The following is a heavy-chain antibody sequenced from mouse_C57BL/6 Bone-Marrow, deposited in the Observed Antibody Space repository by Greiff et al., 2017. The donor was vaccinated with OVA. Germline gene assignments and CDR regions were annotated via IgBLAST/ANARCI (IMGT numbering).Heavy chain of an antibody. Sequence: EVHLVESGPELAKPGASVKIPCKASGYTFTDYNMDWVKQSHGKSLEWIGDINSNNGGTIYNQKFKGKATLTVDKSSSTAYMELRSLTSEDTAVYYCARGGYYDYDGGAWFAYWGQGAVVTVS. CDR2: INSNNGGT. V-gene: IGHV1-18*01. CDR3: ARGGYYDYDGGAWFAY. CDR1: GYTFTDYN. D-gene: IGHD2-4*01. J-gene: IGHJ3*01.